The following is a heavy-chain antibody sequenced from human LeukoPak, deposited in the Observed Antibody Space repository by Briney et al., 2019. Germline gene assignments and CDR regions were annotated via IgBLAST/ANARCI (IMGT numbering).Heavy chain of an antibody. CDR2: IRYDGSNK. Sequence: PGGSLRLSCAASGFTFSSYGMHWVRQAPGKGLEWVAFIRYDGSNKYYADSVKGRFTISRDNSKNTLYLQMNSLRAEDTAVYYCAKVGTVGYCSGGRCSPFDYWGQGTLVTVSS. D-gene: IGHD2-15*01. CDR1: GFTFSSYG. V-gene: IGHV3-30*02. J-gene: IGHJ4*02. CDR3: AKVGTVGYCSGGRCSPFDY.